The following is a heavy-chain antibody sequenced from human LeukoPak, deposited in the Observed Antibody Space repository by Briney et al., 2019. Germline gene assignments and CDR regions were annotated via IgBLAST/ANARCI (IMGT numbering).Heavy chain of an antibody. CDR2: VTWDSGSR. V-gene: IGHV3-9*01. CDR3: AKDMGRVLWFGELEDSSYGLDV. D-gene: IGHD3-10*01. CDR1: GFTFDDYA. Sequence: GRSLRLSCAASGFTFDDYAMHWVRQAPGKGLEWVSGVTWDSGSRGYADSVMGRFTISRDNAKNSLYLQMSSLRTEDTAVYYCAKDMGRVLWFGELEDSSYGLDVWGQGTTVTVSS. J-gene: IGHJ6*02.